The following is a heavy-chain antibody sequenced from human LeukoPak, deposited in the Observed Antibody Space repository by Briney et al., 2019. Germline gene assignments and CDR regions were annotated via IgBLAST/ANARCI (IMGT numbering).Heavy chain of an antibody. Sequence: ASVKVSCKASGYTFTSYDINWVRQATGQGLEWMGWMNPNSGNTGYAQKFLGRVTMTRNTSISTAYMELSSLRSDDTAVYYCARDRPQYYDILTGQDYYYYYMDVWGKGTTVTNSS. V-gene: IGHV1-8*01. J-gene: IGHJ6*03. CDR3: ARDRPQYYDILTGQDYYYYYMDV. CDR2: MNPNSGNT. CDR1: GYTFTSYD. D-gene: IGHD3-9*01.